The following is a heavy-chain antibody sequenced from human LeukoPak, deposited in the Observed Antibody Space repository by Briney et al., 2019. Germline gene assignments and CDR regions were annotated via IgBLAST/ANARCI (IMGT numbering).Heavy chain of an antibody. CDR3: ARGRLQLWLQYYYYYMDV. CDR2: IYYSGST. J-gene: IGHJ6*03. Sequence: PSETLSLTCTVSGGSIGSYYWSWIRQPPGKGLEWIGYIYYSGSTNYNPSLKSRVTISVDTSKNQFSLKLSSVTAADTAVYYCARGRLQLWLQYYYYYMDVWGKGTTVTISS. V-gene: IGHV4-59*01. CDR1: GGSIGSYY. D-gene: IGHD5-18*01.